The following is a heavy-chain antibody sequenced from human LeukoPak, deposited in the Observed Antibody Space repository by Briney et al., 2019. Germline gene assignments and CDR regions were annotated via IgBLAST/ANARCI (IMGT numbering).Heavy chain of an antibody. J-gene: IGHJ4*02. D-gene: IGHD2-2*01. CDR2: IKEDGSEK. Sequence: PGGSLRLSCAASGFRLSSYWMSWVRQAPGKGLGWVANIKEDGSEKYYVDSVKGRFTISRDNAKNSLYLQMNSLRAEDTAVYYCAREGIAAASVLDYWGQGTLVTVSS. V-gene: IGHV3-7*01. CDR1: GFRLSSYW. CDR3: AREGIAAASVLDY.